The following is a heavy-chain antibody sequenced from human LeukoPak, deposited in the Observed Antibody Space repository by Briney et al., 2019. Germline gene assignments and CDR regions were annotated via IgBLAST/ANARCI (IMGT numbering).Heavy chain of an antibody. CDR1: GFTFSSYS. Sequence: PGGSLRLSCAASGFTFSSYSMNWVRQAPGKGLEWVSSISSSSSYIYYADSVKGRFNISRDNAKNSLYLQMNSLRAEDTAVYYCAREPLAAAKIREKRYYFDYWGQGTLVTVSS. D-gene: IGHD6-13*01. J-gene: IGHJ4*02. CDR2: ISSSSSYI. V-gene: IGHV3-21*01. CDR3: AREPLAAAKIREKRYYFDY.